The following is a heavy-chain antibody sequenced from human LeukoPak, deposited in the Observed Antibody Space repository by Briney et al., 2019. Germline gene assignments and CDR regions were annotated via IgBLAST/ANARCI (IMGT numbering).Heavy chain of an antibody. V-gene: IGHV3-15*01. Sequence: GGSLRLSCAASGFTFSSYAMSWVRQAPGKGLEWVGRIKSKTDGGTTDYAAPVKGRFTISRDNAKNSLYLQMNSLRAEDTAVYYCARDLVVPAAIGYYYYYYMDVWGKGTTVTVSS. J-gene: IGHJ6*03. D-gene: IGHD2-2*01. CDR1: GFTFSSYA. CDR2: IKSKTDGGTT. CDR3: ARDLVVPAAIGYYYYYYMDV.